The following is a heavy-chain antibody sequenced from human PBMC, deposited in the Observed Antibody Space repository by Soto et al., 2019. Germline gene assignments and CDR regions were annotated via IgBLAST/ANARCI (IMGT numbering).Heavy chain of an antibody. V-gene: IGHV3-30*18. J-gene: IGHJ4*02. Sequence: GGSLRLSCAASGFTFSSYGMHWVRQAPGKGLEWVAVISYDGSNKYYADSVKGRFTISRDNSKNTLYLQMNSLRAEDTAVYYCAKDMYSSWNYFDYWGQGTLVTVSS. CDR1: GFTFSSYG. CDR3: AKDMYSSWNYFDY. D-gene: IGHD6-6*01. CDR2: ISYDGSNK.